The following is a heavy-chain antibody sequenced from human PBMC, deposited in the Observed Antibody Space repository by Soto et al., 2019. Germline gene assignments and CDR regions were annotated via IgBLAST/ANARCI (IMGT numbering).Heavy chain of an antibody. CDR3: ARDHRLDYGDYVWFDP. Sequence: PSETLSLTCTVSGGSISSYYWSWIRQPPGKGLEWIGYIYYSGSTNYNPSLKSRVTISVDTSKNQFSLKLSSVTAADTAVYYCARDHRLDYGDYVWFDPWGQGTLVTVS. CDR2: IYYSGST. D-gene: IGHD4-17*01. V-gene: IGHV4-59*01. CDR1: GGSISSYY. J-gene: IGHJ5*02.